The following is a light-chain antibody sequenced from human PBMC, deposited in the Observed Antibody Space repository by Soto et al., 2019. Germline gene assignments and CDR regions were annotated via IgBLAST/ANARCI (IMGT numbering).Light chain of an antibody. Sequence: QSVLTQPASVSGSTGQSITISCSGSSGDVGNYDLVSWYQQIPGKAPQLMIFEVSRRPSRVSDRFSGSKSGNTASLTISGLKAEDEGDFYCCSYAGNGAWVFGGGTKVTVL. CDR3: CSYAGNGAWV. J-gene: IGLJ3*02. CDR1: SGDVGNYDL. CDR2: EVS. V-gene: IGLV2-23*02.